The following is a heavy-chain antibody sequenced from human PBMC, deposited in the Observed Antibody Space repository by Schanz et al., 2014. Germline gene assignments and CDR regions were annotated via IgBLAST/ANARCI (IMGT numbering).Heavy chain of an antibody. CDR1: GFSFSDYG. Sequence: QVQLVESGGSVVQPGRSLRLSCAGSGFSFSDYGMHWVRQAPGKGLVWVTYIRYDGINKYYADSVKGRFTVSRDNAKSTLFLQMDSLRPEDTAIYYCAKEWSPSFWGQGTLVTVSS. CDR2: IRYDGINK. J-gene: IGHJ4*02. CDR3: AKEWSPSF. V-gene: IGHV3-30*02. D-gene: IGHD1-26*01.